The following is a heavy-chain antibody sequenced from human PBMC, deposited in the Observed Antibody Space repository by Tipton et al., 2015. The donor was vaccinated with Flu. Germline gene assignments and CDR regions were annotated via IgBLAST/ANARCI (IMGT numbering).Heavy chain of an antibody. J-gene: IGHJ4*02. CDR1: GYDFTSAW. CDR2: IYPGDSDT. CDR3: ARRSALDAFDI. V-gene: IGHV5-51*03. D-gene: IGHD3-9*01. Sequence: VQLVQSGAEVKKPGESQTISCQGSGYDFTSAWIAWVRLTPGKGLEWIGTIYPGDSDTTYNPSFEGQVTISAAKFISTAYLQWSSLRTSDSAIYFCARRSALDAFDIWGQGTVLAVSS.